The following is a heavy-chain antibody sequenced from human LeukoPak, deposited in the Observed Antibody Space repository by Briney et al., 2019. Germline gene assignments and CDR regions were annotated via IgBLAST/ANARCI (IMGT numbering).Heavy chain of an antibody. CDR3: ARGTDSYGYYAY. J-gene: IGHJ4*02. CDR2: VYYSGST. Sequence: SETLSLTCTVSGGSISSYYWTWIRQPPGKGLEWIGYVYYSGSTTYNPSLKSRVTISVDTSKNQFSLKLSSVTAADTAVYYCARGTDSYGYYAYWGQGTLVTVSS. V-gene: IGHV4-59*01. D-gene: IGHD5-18*01. CDR1: GGSISSYY.